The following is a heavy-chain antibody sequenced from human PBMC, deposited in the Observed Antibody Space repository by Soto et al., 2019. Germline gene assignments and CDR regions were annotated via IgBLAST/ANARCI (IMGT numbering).Heavy chain of an antibody. CDR3: ARTADADSRGDADWFDP. CDR2: TYPSGST. Sequence: QVQLQESGPGLVKPSETLSLTCTVSGASISSDYWSWIRQPPGKGLEWIGYTYPSGSTNYNPSLKSRVTISVDTSKNQFSLKLSSVTAADTAVYDCARTADADSRGDADWFDPWGQGILVTVSS. D-gene: IGHD3-22*01. CDR1: GASISSDY. V-gene: IGHV4-59*12. J-gene: IGHJ5*02.